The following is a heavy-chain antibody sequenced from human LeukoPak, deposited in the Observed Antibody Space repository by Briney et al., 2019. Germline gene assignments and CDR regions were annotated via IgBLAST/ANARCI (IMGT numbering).Heavy chain of an antibody. J-gene: IGHJ4*02. Sequence: SETLSLTCAVYGGSFSGYYWSWIRQPPGKGQEWIGEINHSGSTNYNPSLKSRVTISVDTSKNQFSLKLSSVTAADTAVYYCARGRSSSGYDYWGQGTLVTVSS. CDR1: GGSFSGYY. CDR2: INHSGST. V-gene: IGHV4-34*01. D-gene: IGHD6-19*01. CDR3: ARGRSSSGYDY.